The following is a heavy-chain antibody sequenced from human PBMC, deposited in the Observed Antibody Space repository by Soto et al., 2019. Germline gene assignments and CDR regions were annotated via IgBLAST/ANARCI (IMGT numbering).Heavy chain of an antibody. CDR3: AKARDQQWVRLPSDY. CDR2: FSATSENT. D-gene: IGHD6-19*01. J-gene: IGHJ4*02. Sequence: EVQLLESAGGLVQPGGSLRLSCVGSGFFFSSYTMTWVRQAPGKGLEWVSSFSATSENTYYADSVRGRFTISRDNSKNTRFLEMNSLTAEDTAMYYCAKARDQQWVRLPSDYWDQGILVIVSS. V-gene: IGHV3-23*01. CDR1: GFFFSSYT.